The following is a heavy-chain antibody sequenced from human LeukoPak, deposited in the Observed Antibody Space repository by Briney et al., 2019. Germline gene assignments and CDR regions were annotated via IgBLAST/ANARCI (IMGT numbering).Heavy chain of an antibody. Sequence: GGSLRLSCAASGFTFSSYGMHWVRQAPGKGLEWVAVIWYGGSSKYYADSVKGRFTISRDNSKNTLYLQMNSLRAEDTAVYYCAKDRVRSSSFMDVWGKGTTVTVSS. CDR1: GFTFSSYG. CDR3: AKDRVRSSSFMDV. V-gene: IGHV3-30*02. J-gene: IGHJ6*03. CDR2: IWYGGSSK. D-gene: IGHD6-6*01.